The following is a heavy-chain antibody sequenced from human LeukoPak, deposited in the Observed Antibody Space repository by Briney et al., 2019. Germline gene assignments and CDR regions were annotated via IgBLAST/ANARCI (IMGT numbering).Heavy chain of an antibody. CDR1: GGTFSSYA. V-gene: IGHV1-69*01. D-gene: IGHD3-10*01. Sequence: SVKVCCKASGGTFSSYAISWVRQAPGQGLEWMGGIIPIFGTANYAQKFQGRVTITADESTSTAHMELSSLRSEDTAVYYCARDFIPKILGSGSYYKTFPLGWFDPWGQGTLVTVSS. J-gene: IGHJ5*02. CDR2: IIPIFGTA. CDR3: ARDFIPKILGSGSYYKTFPLGWFDP.